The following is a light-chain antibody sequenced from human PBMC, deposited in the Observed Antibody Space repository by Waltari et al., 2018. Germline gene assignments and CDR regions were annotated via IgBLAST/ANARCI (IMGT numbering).Light chain of an antibody. CDR2: GAS. V-gene: IGKV3-15*01. J-gene: IGKJ2*01. CDR1: QSVGSS. Sequence: LVLTQSPATMSVSPGDRVTLSCRASQSVGSSLAWYQQKPGQGPRLLIYGASTRATGIPARFSGTGSGTQFTLTISSLQSTDFAVYYCQQYDNWPPRYTFGQGTKLEIK. CDR3: QQYDNWPPRYT.